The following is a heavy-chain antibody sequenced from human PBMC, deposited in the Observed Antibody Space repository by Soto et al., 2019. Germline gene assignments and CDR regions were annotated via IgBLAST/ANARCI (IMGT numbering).Heavy chain of an antibody. V-gene: IGHV4-59*01. J-gene: IGHJ1*01. CDR3: ARGDSDLAVSEAAY. CDR1: GASITDSY. Sequence: QMQMQESGPRLVKPSETLSLTCTVSGASITDSYWSWIRQPPEKGLEWIGYIYFSGIANYNPSLKSRATISRDTSKKDFSLKLTSVTAADTAIYYCARGDSDLAVSEAAYWGQGTLVTVSS. D-gene: IGHD2-15*01. CDR2: IYFSGIA.